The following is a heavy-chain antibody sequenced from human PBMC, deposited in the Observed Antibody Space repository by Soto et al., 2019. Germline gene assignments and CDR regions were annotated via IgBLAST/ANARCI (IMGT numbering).Heavy chain of an antibody. CDR1: GGSVSSGSYY. V-gene: IGHV4-61*01. J-gene: IGHJ5*02. CDR3: ARGVPYSYGYVSWFDP. CDR2: IYYSGST. D-gene: IGHD5-18*01. Sequence: QVQLQESGPGLVKPSETLSLTCTVSGGSVSSGSYYWSWIRQPPGKGLEWIGYIYYSGSTNYNPSLKSRVTISVDTSQNQFSLTLSSVTAADTAVYYCARGVPYSYGYVSWFDPWGQGTLVTVSS.